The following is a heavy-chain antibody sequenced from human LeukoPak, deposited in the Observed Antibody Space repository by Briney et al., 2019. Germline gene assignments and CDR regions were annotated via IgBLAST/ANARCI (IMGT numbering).Heavy chain of an antibody. V-gene: IGHV3-30-3*01. J-gene: IGHJ4*02. Sequence: PGRSLRLSCAASGFTFSSNAMHWVRQAPGKGLEWVAVITYDGSNKYYADSVKGRFTISRDISKNTVYLQMNSLRAEDTGVYYCAQTSRGYWGQGTLVTVSS. CDR2: ITYDGSNK. CDR1: GFTFSSNA. CDR3: AQTSRGY.